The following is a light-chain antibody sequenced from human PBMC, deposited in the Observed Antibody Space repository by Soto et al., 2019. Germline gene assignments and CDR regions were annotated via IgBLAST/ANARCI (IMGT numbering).Light chain of an antibody. CDR2: DAS. CDR1: QSVSRN. CDR3: QQYNNWLLT. Sequence: EIVMTQSPATLSVSPGERATLSCRASQSVSRNVAWYQQKPGQAPRLLIHDASTRATGIPVRFSGSGSGTDFTLTISSLQSEDFAVYYCQQYNNWLLTFGQGTKVEIK. J-gene: IGKJ1*01. V-gene: IGKV3-15*01.